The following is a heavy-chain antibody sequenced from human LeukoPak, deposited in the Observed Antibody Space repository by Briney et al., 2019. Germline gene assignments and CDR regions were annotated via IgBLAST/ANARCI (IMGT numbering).Heavy chain of an antibody. Sequence: VASVKVSCTASGYTFTSYGISWVRQAPGQGLEWMGWISAYNGNTNYAQKLQGRVTMTTDTSTSTAYMELRSLRSDDTAVYYCAREYSSSNYYYYMDVWGKGTTVTVSS. CDR2: ISAYNGNT. J-gene: IGHJ6*03. D-gene: IGHD6-6*01. CDR3: AREYSSSNYYYYMDV. V-gene: IGHV1-18*01. CDR1: GYTFTSYG.